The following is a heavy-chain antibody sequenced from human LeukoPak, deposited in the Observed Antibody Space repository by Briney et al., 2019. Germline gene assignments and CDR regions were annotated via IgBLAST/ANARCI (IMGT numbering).Heavy chain of an antibody. CDR1: GFTFSSYG. D-gene: IGHD3-16*02. Sequence: GGSLGLSCAASGFTFSSYGMHWVRQAPGKGLEWVAVIWYDGSNKYYADSVKGRFTISRDNSKNTLYLQMNSLRAEDTAVYYCARGGYDYVWGSYRRRPLDYWGQGTLVTVSS. J-gene: IGHJ4*02. CDR2: IWYDGSNK. V-gene: IGHV3-33*01. CDR3: ARGGYDYVWGSYRRRPLDY.